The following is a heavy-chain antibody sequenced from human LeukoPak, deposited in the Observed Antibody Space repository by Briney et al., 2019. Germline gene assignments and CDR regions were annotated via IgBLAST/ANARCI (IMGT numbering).Heavy chain of an antibody. CDR2: ISGSGGDT. Sequence: GGSLRLSCAASGFTFSSYGMTWVRQAPGKGLEWVSVISGSGGDTYYTDSVKGRFTISRDNTKNMLYLQMNSLRAEDTAVYYCAKDPYGGNPRLAAFDFWGQGTMVTVSS. J-gene: IGHJ3*01. V-gene: IGHV3-23*01. CDR1: GFTFSSYG. D-gene: IGHD4-23*01. CDR3: AKDPYGGNPRLAAFDF.